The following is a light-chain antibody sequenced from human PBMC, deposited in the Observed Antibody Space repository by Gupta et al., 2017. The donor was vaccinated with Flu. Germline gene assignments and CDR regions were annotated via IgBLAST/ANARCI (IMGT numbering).Light chain of an antibody. CDR1: QTINRF. CDR2: DST. CDR3: QQRTSWPLT. J-gene: IGKJ4*01. V-gene: IGKV3-11*01. Sequence: EIVLTQSPATLSLSPGERATFSCRASQTINRFLVWYQQKPGQAPRLLIYDSTTRATGIPDRFTGSGAGTDFTLTISSLEPEDFATYYCQQRTSWPLTFGGGTKVEMK.